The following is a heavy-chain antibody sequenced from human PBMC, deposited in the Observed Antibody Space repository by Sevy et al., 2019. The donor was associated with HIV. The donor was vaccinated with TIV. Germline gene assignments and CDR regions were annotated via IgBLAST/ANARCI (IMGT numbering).Heavy chain of an antibody. CDR3: ARGFGGFTVEAAGRRYYYYMDV. CDR2: IKQDGSEK. Sequence: GGSLRLSCAASGFTFSSYWMSWVRQAPGKGLEWVANIKQDGSEKYYVDSVKGRFTISRDNAKNSLYLQMNSLRAEDTAVYYCARGFGGFTVEAAGRRYYYYMDVWGKGTTVTVSS. J-gene: IGHJ6*03. D-gene: IGHD6-13*01. V-gene: IGHV3-7*03. CDR1: GFTFSSYW.